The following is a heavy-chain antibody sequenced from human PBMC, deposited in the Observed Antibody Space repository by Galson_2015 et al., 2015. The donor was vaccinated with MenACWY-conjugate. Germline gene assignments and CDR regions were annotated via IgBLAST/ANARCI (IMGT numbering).Heavy chain of an antibody. CDR2: INGDDDQP. CDR3: AKRIAPSGAPYYFNS. V-gene: IGHV3-23*01. J-gene: IGHJ4*02. CDR1: GFTFHHYA. Sequence: SLRLSCAASGFTFHHYAMGWFRHSPGRGLEWVSAINGDDDQPFYAEAVKGRFTVARVRARHTVYLQMKSLRPEDTAIYYCAKRIAPSGAPYYFNSWGQGTLVTVSS. D-gene: IGHD6-13*01.